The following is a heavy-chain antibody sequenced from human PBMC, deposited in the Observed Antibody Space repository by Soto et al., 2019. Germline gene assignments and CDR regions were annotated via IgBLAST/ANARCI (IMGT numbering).Heavy chain of an antibody. CDR3: ARVAPEYSSTPRRFDF. D-gene: IGHD6-13*01. V-gene: IGHV3-23*01. CDR1: GFTFGTYA. J-gene: IGHJ4*02. CDR2: ISGSGGSI. Sequence: GGSLRLSCAASGFTFGTYAMSWVRHAPGKGLEWVSSISGSGGSIYYAHSVKGRFTISRDKTKNTLDLQMNSLRAEDTAVYHCARVAPEYSSTPRRFDFWGQGTLVTVSS.